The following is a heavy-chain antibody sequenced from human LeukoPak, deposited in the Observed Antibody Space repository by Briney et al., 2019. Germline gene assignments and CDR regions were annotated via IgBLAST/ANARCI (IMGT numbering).Heavy chain of an antibody. J-gene: IGHJ4*02. CDR1: GFTFSSYD. CDR2: ISSSGSTI. CDR3: ARSSLVRGVIIPDFDL. Sequence: GGSLRLSCAASGFTFSSYDMNWVRQAPGKGLEWLSYISSSGSTIYYVDSVKGRLTISRDNAKNSLYLQMNSLRAEDTAVYYCARSSLVRGVIIPDFDLWGQGTLVTVSS. D-gene: IGHD3-10*01. V-gene: IGHV3-48*03.